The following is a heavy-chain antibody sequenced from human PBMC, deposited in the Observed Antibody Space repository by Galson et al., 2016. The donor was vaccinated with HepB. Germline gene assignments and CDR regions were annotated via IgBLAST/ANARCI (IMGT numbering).Heavy chain of an antibody. CDR3: ATGSTGYKN. Sequence: SLRLSCAVSGFDFEDHGMTWVRQAPGKGLEWVSGITKSGAGSGYAGSVKGRFTISRDNAKNSLFLQMRSLRVDDTGLYYCATGSTGYKNWGQGTLVIVAS. D-gene: IGHD6-13*01. V-gene: IGHV3-20*04. J-gene: IGHJ1*01. CDR2: ITKSGAGS. CDR1: GFDFEDHG.